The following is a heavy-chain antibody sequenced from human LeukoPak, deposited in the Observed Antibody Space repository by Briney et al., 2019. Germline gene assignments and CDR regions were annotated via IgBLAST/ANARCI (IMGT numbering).Heavy chain of an antibody. CDR2: IYYDGNT. V-gene: IGHV4-59*01. J-gene: IGHJ3*02. CDR1: GGSISGYY. CDR3: ARDQGISSDLDAFDI. Sequence: SETLSLTCTVTGGSISGYYWNWIRQPPGGGLEWIGYIYYDGNTNYSPSVKSQVTISVDMSKDQVSLRLSSVTADDTAVYYCARDQGISSDLDAFDIWGQGTMVTVSS. D-gene: IGHD3-10*01.